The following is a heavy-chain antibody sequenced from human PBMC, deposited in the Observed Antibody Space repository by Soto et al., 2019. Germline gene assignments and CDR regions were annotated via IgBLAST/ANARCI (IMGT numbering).Heavy chain of an antibody. J-gene: IGHJ6*03. Sequence: GGSLRLSCAASGFTFSSYSMNWVRQAPGKGLEWVSYISSSSSTIYYADSVKGRFTISRDNAKNSLYLQMNSLRAEDTAVYYCARDLRSYMDVWGKGTTVTVSS. V-gene: IGHV3-48*01. CDR2: ISSSSSTI. D-gene: IGHD3-9*01. CDR3: ARDLRSYMDV. CDR1: GFTFSSYS.